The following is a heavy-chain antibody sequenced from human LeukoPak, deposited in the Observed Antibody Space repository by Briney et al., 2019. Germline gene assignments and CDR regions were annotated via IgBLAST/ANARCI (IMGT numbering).Heavy chain of an antibody. V-gene: IGHV3-15*01. CDR1: GFTFSSYS. CDR3: TTDAGYSSGWYSFLDLPKLDY. Sequence: PGGSLRLSCAASGFTFSSYSMNWVRQAPGKGLEWVGRIKSKTDGGTTDYAAPVKGRFTISRDDSKNTLYLQMNSLKTEDTAVYYCTTDAGYSSGWYSFLDLPKLDYWGQGTLVTVSS. CDR2: IKSKTDGGTT. D-gene: IGHD6-19*01. J-gene: IGHJ4*02.